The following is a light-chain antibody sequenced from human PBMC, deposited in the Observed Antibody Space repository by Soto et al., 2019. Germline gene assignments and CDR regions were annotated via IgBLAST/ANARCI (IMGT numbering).Light chain of an antibody. CDR3: QQYKNWPWT. Sequence: ELVITQSPATLSVSPGGRATLSCRASQSISDTLAWYQQKHGQAPRLLIYGASARTTGFPARFSGSGSGTDLTITISSLKSEDFEVYYCQQYKNWPWTFGQGTKVDIK. V-gene: IGKV3-15*01. CDR2: GAS. CDR1: QSISDT. J-gene: IGKJ1*01.